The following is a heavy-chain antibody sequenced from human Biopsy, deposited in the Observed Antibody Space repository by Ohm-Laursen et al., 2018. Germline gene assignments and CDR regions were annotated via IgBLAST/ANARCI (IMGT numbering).Heavy chain of an antibody. V-gene: IGHV4-59*08. D-gene: IGHD2-15*01. CDR2: ISNSGNT. J-gene: IGHJ4*02. Sequence: SETLSLTCTVSGDSINSSYWSWIRQAPGKGLEWIGFISNSGNTNYNPSLKSRVTISADTSKNQFSLELGSVTVADTAVFYCARRGSGGRSFDYWGQGSLVTVSS. CDR1: GDSINSSY. CDR3: ARRGSGGRSFDY.